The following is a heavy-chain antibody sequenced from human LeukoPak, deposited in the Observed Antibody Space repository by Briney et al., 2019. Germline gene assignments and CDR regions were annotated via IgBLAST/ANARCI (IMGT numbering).Heavy chain of an antibody. J-gene: IGHJ4*02. CDR3: ARGHTAVTRHFDF. CDR1: GFTFSTYW. V-gene: IGHV3-21*01. Sequence: GGSLRLSCAASGFTFSTYWMTWVRQAPGKGLEWVSIISSGSSAIFSADALKGRFTISRDDAKNLLYLDMNSLRAEDTAVYYCARGHTAVTRHFDFWGQGTLVTVSS. D-gene: IGHD4-17*01. CDR2: ISSGSSAI.